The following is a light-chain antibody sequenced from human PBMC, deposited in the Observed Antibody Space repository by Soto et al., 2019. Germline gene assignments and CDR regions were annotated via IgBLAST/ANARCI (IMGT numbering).Light chain of an antibody. J-gene: IGKJ1*01. Sequence: DIQMTQSPSTLSASVGDRVTITCRASQSITGWLAWFQQKPGKAPKLLISKASSLQSGVPSRFSGSGSGTEFTLTISSLQPEDFGIYYCQKYNQWPWTFGPGTKVDIK. V-gene: IGKV1-5*03. CDR3: QKYNQWPWT. CDR1: QSITGW. CDR2: KAS.